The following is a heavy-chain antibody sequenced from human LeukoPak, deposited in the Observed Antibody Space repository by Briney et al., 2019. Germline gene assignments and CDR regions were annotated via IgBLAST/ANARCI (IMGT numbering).Heavy chain of an antibody. Sequence: PSGTLSLTCAVSGGSISSGNWWSWVRQPPGKGLEWIGEIYHSGSTNYNPSVKSRLTISVDKSKNQFSLKLSSVTAADTAVYYCAGNYYGSGSYYSEDRYWGQGTLVTVSS. CDR1: GGSISSGNW. D-gene: IGHD3-10*01. CDR2: IYHSGST. CDR3: AGNYYGSGSYYSEDRY. J-gene: IGHJ4*02. V-gene: IGHV4-4*02.